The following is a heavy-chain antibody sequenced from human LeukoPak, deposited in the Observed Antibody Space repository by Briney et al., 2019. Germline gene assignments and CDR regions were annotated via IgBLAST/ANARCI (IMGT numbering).Heavy chain of an antibody. CDR3: ARSPYSSGWYYFDY. CDR2: IYSGGST. J-gene: IGHJ4*02. Sequence: GGSLRLSCAASGFTVRSNYMSWVRQAPGKGLEWVSVIYSGGSTYYAVSVKGRLTISRDNSKNTLYLQMNSLRAEDTAVYYCARSPYSSGWYYFDYWGQGTLVTVSS. CDR1: GFTVRSNY. V-gene: IGHV3-66*02. D-gene: IGHD6-19*01.